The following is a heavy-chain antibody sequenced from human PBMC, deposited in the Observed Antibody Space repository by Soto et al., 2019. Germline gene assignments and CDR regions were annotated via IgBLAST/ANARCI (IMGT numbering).Heavy chain of an antibody. CDR1: GDSVSRNSAA. V-gene: IGHV6-1*01. J-gene: IGHJ3*02. CDR2: TYYRSKWYK. D-gene: IGHD2-21*01. CDR3: ARAYCGGDCYGTFDI. Sequence: SQTLSLTCAISGDSVSRNSAAWNWIRQSPSRDLEWLGRTYYRSKWYKDYAVSVKSRITINPDTSKNQWSLQLNSVTPEDTAVYYCARAYCGGDCYGTFDIWGQGTMVTVSS.